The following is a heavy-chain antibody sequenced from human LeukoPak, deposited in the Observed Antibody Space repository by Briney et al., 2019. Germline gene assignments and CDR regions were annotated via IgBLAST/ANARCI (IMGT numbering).Heavy chain of an antibody. D-gene: IGHD3-22*01. CDR1: GFTFSSYG. Sequence: GGSLRLSCAASGFTFSSYGMHWVRQAPGKGLEWVAVIWYDGSNKYYADSVKGRFTISRDNSKNTLYLQMNSLRADDTAVYYCARKTDSSGSGDYWGQGTLVTVSS. CDR2: IWYDGSNK. V-gene: IGHV3-33*01. J-gene: IGHJ4*02. CDR3: ARKTDSSGSGDY.